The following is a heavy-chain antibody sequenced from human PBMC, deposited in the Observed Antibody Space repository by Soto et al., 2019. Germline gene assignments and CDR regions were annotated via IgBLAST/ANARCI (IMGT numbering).Heavy chain of an antibody. J-gene: IGHJ6*03. D-gene: IGHD4-4*01. CDR1: GGSISSGGYH. CDR3: ARSGLQLPRGNYYYMDV. Sequence: QLKLQESGPGLVKPSQTLSLTCTVSGGSISSGGYHWSWVRQHPGKGLEWMGYISLTGTTFYSPSLKSRITISIDTFQNQFSLKLGSVTAADTDVYYCARSGLQLPRGNYYYMDVWGKGTTVTVSS. V-gene: IGHV4-31*03. CDR2: ISLTGTT.